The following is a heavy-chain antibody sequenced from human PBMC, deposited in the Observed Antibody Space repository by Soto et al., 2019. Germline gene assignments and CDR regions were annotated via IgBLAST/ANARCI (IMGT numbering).Heavy chain of an antibody. J-gene: IGHJ6*02. CDR1: GGSISSYY. Sequence: SETLSLTCTVSGGSISSYYWSWIRRPPGKGLEWIGYIYYSGSTNYNPSLKSRVTISVDTSKNQFSLKLSSVTAADTAVYYCARDVRYDFWSGYNYYYGMDVWGQGTTVTVSS. V-gene: IGHV4-59*01. CDR2: IYYSGST. D-gene: IGHD3-3*01. CDR3: ARDVRYDFWSGYNYYYGMDV.